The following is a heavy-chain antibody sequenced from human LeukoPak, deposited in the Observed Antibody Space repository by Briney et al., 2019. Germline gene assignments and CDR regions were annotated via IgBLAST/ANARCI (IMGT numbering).Heavy chain of an antibody. Sequence: GGSLRLSCAASGFTFSSYAMSWVRQAPGKGLEWVAVISYDGSNKYYADSVKGRFTISRDNSKNTLYLQMNSLRAEDTAVYYCARMGSFDYWGQGTLVTVSS. J-gene: IGHJ4*02. V-gene: IGHV3-30-3*01. CDR2: ISYDGSNK. CDR1: GFTFSSYA. CDR3: ARMGSFDY.